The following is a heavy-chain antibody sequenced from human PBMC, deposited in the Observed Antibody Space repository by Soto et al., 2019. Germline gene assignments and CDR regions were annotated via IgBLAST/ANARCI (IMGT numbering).Heavy chain of an antibody. V-gene: IGHV1-3*01. D-gene: IGHD1-1*01. CDR2: INAGYGNT. J-gene: IGHJ4*02. Sequence: AAVKVSCKASGGTFSSYAISWVRQAPGQGLEWMGWINAGYGNTKSSQKFQDRVTISRDTSASTAYMELTSLRSEDTAVYYCARDTQHGTFAFRGQGTLVIASS. CDR1: GGTFSSYA. CDR3: ARDTQHGTFAF.